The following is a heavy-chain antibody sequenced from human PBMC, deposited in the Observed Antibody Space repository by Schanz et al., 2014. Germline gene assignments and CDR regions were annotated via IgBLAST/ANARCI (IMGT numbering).Heavy chain of an antibody. V-gene: IGHV3-23*04. D-gene: IGHD3-9*01. CDR1: GFIFNDYY. CDR2: ISGSGGST. CDR3: ASHYDILTGYPSYGMDV. Sequence: VQLVESGGGLVKPGGSLRLSCAASGFIFNDYYMNWIRQAPGKGPEWVSAISGSGGSTYYADSVKGRFTISRDNSKNTLYLQMNSLRAEDTAIYYCASHYDILTGYPSYGMDVWGQGTTVTVSS. J-gene: IGHJ6*02.